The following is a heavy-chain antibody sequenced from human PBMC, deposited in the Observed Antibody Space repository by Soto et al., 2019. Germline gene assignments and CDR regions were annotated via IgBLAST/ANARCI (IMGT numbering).Heavy chain of an antibody. V-gene: IGHV3-64*01. CDR3: ARRARPDFYYMDA. CDR1: GFTLSGYA. J-gene: IGHJ6*03. Sequence: EVQLAESGGDLAQPGGSLRLSCAASGFTLSGYAMDWVRQAPGKGLEYVSGISSNGVGTYYANSVQGRFTISRDNSKNTVYLQMGSLRPEDMAVYYCARRARPDFYYMDAWGKGTTVTVSS. D-gene: IGHD6-6*01. CDR2: ISSNGVGT.